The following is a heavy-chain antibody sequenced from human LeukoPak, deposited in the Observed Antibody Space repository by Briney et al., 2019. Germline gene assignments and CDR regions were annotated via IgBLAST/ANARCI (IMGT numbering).Heavy chain of an antibody. CDR3: AREGPGVD. CDR1: GGSFSGYY. V-gene: IGHV4-34*01. J-gene: IGHJ4*02. D-gene: IGHD3-10*01. CDR2: INHSGST. Sequence: SETLSLTCAVYGGSFSGYYWSWIRQPPGKGLEWIGEINHSGSTNYNPSLKSRVTISVDTSKNQFSLKLSSVTAADTAVYYCAREGPGVDWGQGTLVTVSS.